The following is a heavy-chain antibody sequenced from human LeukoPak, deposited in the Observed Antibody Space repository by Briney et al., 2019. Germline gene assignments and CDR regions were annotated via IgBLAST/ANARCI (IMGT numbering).Heavy chain of an antibody. CDR3: ARQGEYSSSYYFDY. CDR2: IYPGDSHT. J-gene: IGHJ4*02. CDR1: GYSFTNYW. V-gene: IGHV5-51*01. D-gene: IGHD6-6*01. Sequence: GESLKISCKGSGYSFTNYWIAWVRQMPGKGLEWMGIIYPGDSHTTYSPSFQGQVTISADKSISTAYLQWSSLKASDTAMYYCARQGEYSSSYYFDYWGQGTLVTVSS.